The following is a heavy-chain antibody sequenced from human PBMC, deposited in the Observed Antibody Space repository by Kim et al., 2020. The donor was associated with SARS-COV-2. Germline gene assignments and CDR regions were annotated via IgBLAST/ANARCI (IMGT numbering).Heavy chain of an antibody. CDR1: GGSIRSHY. CDR3: AKCSSDWNNWFDP. V-gene: IGHV4-59*11. D-gene: IGHD6-19*01. Sequence: SETLSLTCTVSGGSIRSHYWSWIRQAPGKGLECIGSVFYTGTARYNPSLKGRVTFSVDTSKNQFSLRLTSVTSADTAVYYCAKCSSDWNNWFDPWGQGA. CDR2: VFYTGTA. J-gene: IGHJ5*02.